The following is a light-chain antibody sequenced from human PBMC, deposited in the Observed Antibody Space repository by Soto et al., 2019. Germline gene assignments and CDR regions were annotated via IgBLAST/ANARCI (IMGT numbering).Light chain of an antibody. Sequence: DIQMTQSLSTLSASVGDRVTITCRASQSISSWLAWYQQKPGKAPKLLIYKASSLESGVPSRFSGSGSGTEFTLTISSLQPDDFATYYCQQYNSYQITFGQGTRLEIK. CDR3: QQYNSYQIT. J-gene: IGKJ5*01. CDR1: QSISSW. V-gene: IGKV1-5*03. CDR2: KAS.